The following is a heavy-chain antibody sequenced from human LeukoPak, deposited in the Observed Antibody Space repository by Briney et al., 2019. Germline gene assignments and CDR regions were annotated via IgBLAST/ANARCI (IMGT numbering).Heavy chain of an antibody. Sequence: PGGSLRLSCAASGFTFSSYAMSWVRQAPGKGLEWVSAISGSGGSTYYADSVKGRFTISRDNAKNSLYLQMNSLRAEDTAVYYCARDRVEMATITGGFDYWGQGTLVTVSS. V-gene: IGHV3-23*01. CDR3: ARDRVEMATITGGFDY. D-gene: IGHD5-24*01. CDR1: GFTFSSYA. J-gene: IGHJ4*02. CDR2: ISGSGGST.